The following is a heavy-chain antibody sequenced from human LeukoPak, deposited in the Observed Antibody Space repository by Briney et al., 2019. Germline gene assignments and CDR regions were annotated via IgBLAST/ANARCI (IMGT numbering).Heavy chain of an antibody. CDR2: IYYSGST. V-gene: IGHV4-59*08. CDR1: GASISNYY. Sequence: SETLSLTCTVSGASISNYYWSWIRQSPGKGLEWIGYIYYSGSTNYNPSLESRVAMSVDTSKNPFSLRLSSVTAADTAIYYCARRYSSSWYVGFFDPWGQGTLVTVSS. CDR3: ARRYSSSWYVGFFDP. D-gene: IGHD6-13*01. J-gene: IGHJ5*02.